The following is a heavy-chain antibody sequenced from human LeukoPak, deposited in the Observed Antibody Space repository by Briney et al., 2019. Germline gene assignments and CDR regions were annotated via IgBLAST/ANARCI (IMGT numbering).Heavy chain of an antibody. CDR1: GYTFTSYG. D-gene: IGHD6-13*01. Sequence: ASVKVSCKASGYTFTSYGISWVRQAPGQGLEWMGWISGYNGNTNYAQKLQGRVTMTTDTSTSTAYMELRSLRSDDTAMYYCAKVRDRLSSFYPAAWGQGTLVSVSS. CDR3: AKVRDRLSSFYPAA. J-gene: IGHJ4*02. V-gene: IGHV1-18*01. CDR2: ISGYNGNT.